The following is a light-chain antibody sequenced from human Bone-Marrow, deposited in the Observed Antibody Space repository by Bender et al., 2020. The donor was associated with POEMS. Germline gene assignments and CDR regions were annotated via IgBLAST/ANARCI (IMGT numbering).Light chain of an antibody. CDR3: CSYAASYMV. V-gene: IGLV2-23*02. CDR1: SSDVGTFYL. Sequence: QSALTQPASVSGSPGQSVTISCTGTSSDVGTFYLVSWYQQHPGTAPKLMIYEVDKRPSGIPDRFSGSKSGNTASLTISGLQAEDEADYYCCSYAASYMVFGGGTKLTVL. J-gene: IGLJ2*01. CDR2: EVD.